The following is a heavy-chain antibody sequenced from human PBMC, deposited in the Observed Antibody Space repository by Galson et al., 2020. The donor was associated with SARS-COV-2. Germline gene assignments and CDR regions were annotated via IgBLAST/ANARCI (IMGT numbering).Heavy chain of an antibody. J-gene: IGHJ4*02. D-gene: IGHD4-17*01. CDR1: GGSITSSTYY. V-gene: IGHV4-39*07. CDR3: ARAHFNRLRWTSDYFDN. CDR2: IYYTGAT. Sequence: SETLSLTCTVSGGSITSSTYYWDWVRQPPGQGLEWIGNIYYTGATYYNPSLKSRVTISVDTSKNQFSLFLSSVTAADTAVYYCARAHFNRLRWTSDYFDNWGQGSLLTVSS.